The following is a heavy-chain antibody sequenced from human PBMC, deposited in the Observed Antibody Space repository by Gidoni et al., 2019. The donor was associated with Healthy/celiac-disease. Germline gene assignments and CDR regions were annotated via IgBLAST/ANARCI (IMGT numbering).Heavy chain of an antibody. V-gene: IGHV4-39*01. CDR2: IYYSGST. D-gene: IGHD3-10*01. CDR1: GGSISSSSYY. J-gene: IGHJ4*02. CDR3: ATPLAGPYGSGSYEDDY. Sequence: QLQLQESGPGLVKPSETLSLTCTVSGGSISSSSYYWGWIRQPPGKGLEWIGSIYYSGSTYYNPSLKSRVTISVDTSKNQFSLKLSSVTAADTAVYYCATPLAGPYGSGSYEDDYWGQGTLVTVSS.